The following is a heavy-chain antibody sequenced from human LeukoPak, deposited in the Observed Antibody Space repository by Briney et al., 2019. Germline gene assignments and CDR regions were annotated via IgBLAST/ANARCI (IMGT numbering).Heavy chain of an antibody. J-gene: IGHJ4*02. V-gene: IGHV4-31*11. D-gene: IGHD5-18*01. CDR3: ARETGGGDSYGV. CDR1: GGSISGGDYY. CDR2: IYHTGRS. Sequence: QTLSLTCAVSGGSISGGDYYWSWIRQLPGKGLEWIGYIYHTGRSSFTPSLTSRTTISVDTSQNQFSLTLNSMTPADSAVYYCARETGGGDSYGVWGQGTLVTVSS.